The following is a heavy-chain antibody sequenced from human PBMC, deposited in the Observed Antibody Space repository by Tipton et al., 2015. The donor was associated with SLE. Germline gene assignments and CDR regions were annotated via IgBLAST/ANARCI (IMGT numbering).Heavy chain of an antibody. D-gene: IGHD4-11*01. J-gene: IGHJ4*02. Sequence: SLRLSCAASGFPFSNYWMHWVRQVPGMGLVWVSHINTDGSRSYADSVKGRFTISRDNAKNTLYLQMNSLRAEDTAVYYCARGGNSKGVSLDSWGQGTLVSVSS. V-gene: IGHV3-74*01. CDR3: ARGGNSKGVSLDS. CDR1: GFPFSNYW. CDR2: INTDGSR.